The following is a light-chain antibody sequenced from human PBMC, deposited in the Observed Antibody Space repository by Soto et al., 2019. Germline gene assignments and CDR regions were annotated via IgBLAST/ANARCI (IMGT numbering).Light chain of an antibody. CDR2: SAS. CDR1: QHVDRY. CDR3: QQSSNIPWT. J-gene: IGKJ1*01. Sequence: DIQMTQSPSSLSASVGDSVTITCRTSQHVDRYLSWYQQIPGRAPKLLIYSASSLVSGVPPRFRGSASGTEFTLSINSLQREDFATYFCQQSSNIPWTFGQGTKVDIK. V-gene: IGKV1-39*01.